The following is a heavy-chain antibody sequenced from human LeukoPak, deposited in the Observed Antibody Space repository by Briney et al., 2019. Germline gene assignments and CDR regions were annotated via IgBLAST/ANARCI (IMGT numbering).Heavy chain of an antibody. CDR3: VRDGSSRGNFDY. Sequence: GGSLRLSCAVSGFTFSSYEMNWVRQAPGKGLEWVSYISSSGSTIYYADSVKGRFTISRDNAKKSLYLQMNSLRTEDTAVYYCVRDGSSRGNFDYWGQGTLVSVSS. CDR1: GFTFSSYE. D-gene: IGHD2/OR15-2a*01. CDR2: ISSSGSTI. J-gene: IGHJ4*02. V-gene: IGHV3-48*03.